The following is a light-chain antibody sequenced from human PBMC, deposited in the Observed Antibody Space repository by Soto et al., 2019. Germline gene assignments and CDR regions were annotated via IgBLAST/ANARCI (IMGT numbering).Light chain of an antibody. Sequence: DIVMTQSPLSLPVTPGEPASISCRSSQSLLHSNGYNYLDWYLQKPGQSPQLLIYLGSNRASGVPDRFSGSRSGTDFTLKISRVEAEDVVVYYGMQALQTPPTFGQGTKLEIK. CDR3: MQALQTPPT. V-gene: IGKV2-28*01. CDR1: QSLLHSNGYNY. J-gene: IGKJ2*01. CDR2: LGS.